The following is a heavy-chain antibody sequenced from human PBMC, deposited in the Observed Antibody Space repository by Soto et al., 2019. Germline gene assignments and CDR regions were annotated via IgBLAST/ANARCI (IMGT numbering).Heavy chain of an antibody. V-gene: IGHV1-8*01. D-gene: IGHD3-3*01. CDR3: ARGNWYYDFWSGYYSNLRFDY. Sequence: QVQLVQSGAEVKKPGASVKVSCKASGYTFTSYDINWVRQATGQGLEWMGWMNPNSGNTGYSQKFQCSVTMTRNTSISTAYMELSSLRSEDTAVYYCARGNWYYDFWSGYYSNLRFDYWGQGTLVTVSS. CDR2: MNPNSGNT. J-gene: IGHJ4*02. CDR1: GYTFTSYD.